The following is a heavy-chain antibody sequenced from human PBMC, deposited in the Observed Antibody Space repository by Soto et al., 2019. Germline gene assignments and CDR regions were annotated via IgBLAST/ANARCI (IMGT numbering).Heavy chain of an antibody. CDR1: GGSFSGYY. D-gene: IGHD2-2*01. CDR2: INHSGRT. V-gene: IGHV4-34*01. Sequence: SETLSLTCAVYGGSFSGYYWSWIRQPPGKGLEWIGEINHSGRTNYNPSLKSRVTISVDTSKNQFSLKLSSVTAADTAVYYCARRPRLFTVVVPAAEIDYWGQGTLVTVSS. CDR3: ARRPRLFTVVVPAAEIDY. J-gene: IGHJ4*02.